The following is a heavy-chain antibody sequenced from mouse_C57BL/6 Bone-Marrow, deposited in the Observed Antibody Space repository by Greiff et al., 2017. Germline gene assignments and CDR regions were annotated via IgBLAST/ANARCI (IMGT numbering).Heavy chain of an antibody. J-gene: IGHJ4*01. CDR2: IYPRSGNT. CDR1: GYTFTSYG. CDR3: ARWRGNYLYAMDY. Sequence: VKLMESGAELARPGASVKLSCKASGYTFTSYGISWVKQRTGQGLEWIGEIYPRSGNTYYNEKFKGKATLTADKSSSTAYMELRSLTSEDSAVYFCARWRGNYLYAMDYWGQGTSVTVSS. V-gene: IGHV1-81*01. D-gene: IGHD2-1*01.